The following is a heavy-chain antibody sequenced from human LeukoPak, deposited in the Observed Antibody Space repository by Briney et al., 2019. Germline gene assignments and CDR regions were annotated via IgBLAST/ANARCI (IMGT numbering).Heavy chain of an antibody. V-gene: IGHV3-7*01. CDR1: GFTFSNYW. CDR3: GRAGPVTKDHFIDV. D-gene: IGHD2-2*01. Sequence: QPGGSLRLSRAVSGFTFSNYWMSWARQSPGKGLEWVANIYLDGSRAYYVDSVKGRFTISRDNAKNSLFLQMNSLSAEDTAVYYCGRAGPVTKDHFIDVWGKGTTVTVSS. J-gene: IGHJ6*03. CDR2: IYLDGSRA.